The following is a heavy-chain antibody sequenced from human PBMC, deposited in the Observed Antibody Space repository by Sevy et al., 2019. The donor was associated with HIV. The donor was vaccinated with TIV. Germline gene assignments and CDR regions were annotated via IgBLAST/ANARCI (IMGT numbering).Heavy chain of an antibody. J-gene: IGHJ4*02. CDR1: DYTFNTFT. Sequence: ASVKVSCKASDYTFNTFTIHWLRQAPGQSLVWMGWLNPGNGNTKSAQHFRGRVTITRDTSARTAYLELTGLTSEDTAVYFCARDPYARRGFDYWGQGTLITVSS. CDR2: LNPGNGNT. CDR3: ARDPYARRGFDY. D-gene: IGHD3-16*01. V-gene: IGHV1-3*01.